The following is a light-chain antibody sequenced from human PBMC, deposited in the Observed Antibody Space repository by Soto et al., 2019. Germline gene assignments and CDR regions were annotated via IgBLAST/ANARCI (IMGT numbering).Light chain of an antibody. CDR2: DAS. V-gene: IGKV3-11*01. Sequence: EIVMTQSPATLSVSPGEGATFSCRASHSINTKIAWYQLKPGRAPRLLIYDASIRATGIPARFSGSGSGTDFTLTISSLEPEDFAVYYCQQRSNWPLFGQGTRLEI. J-gene: IGKJ5*01. CDR1: HSINTK. CDR3: QQRSNWPL.